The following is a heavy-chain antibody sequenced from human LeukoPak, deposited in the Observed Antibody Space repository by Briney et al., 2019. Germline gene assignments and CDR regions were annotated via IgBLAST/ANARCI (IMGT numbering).Heavy chain of an antibody. J-gene: IGHJ4*02. CDR2: ISGSGGST. CDR3: AKDGAYYGSGSYFDY. V-gene: IGHV3-23*01. CDR1: GFTFSSYV. Sequence: GGTLRLSCAASGFTFSSYVMSWVRQAPGKGLEWVSAISGSGGSTYYADSVKGRFTISRDNSKNTLYLQMNSLRAEDKAVYYCAKDGAYYGSGSYFDYWGQGTLVTVSS. D-gene: IGHD3-10*01.